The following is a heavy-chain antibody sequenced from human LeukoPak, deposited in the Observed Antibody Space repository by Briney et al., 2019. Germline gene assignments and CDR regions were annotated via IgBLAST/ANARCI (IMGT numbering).Heavy chain of an antibody. Sequence: GGSLRLSCAASGFTFSSYAMHWVRQAPGKGLEWVAVISYDGSNKYYADSVKGRFTISRDNSKNTLYLQMNSLRAEDTAVYYCAKEYSSSSLHWGQGTLVTVSS. D-gene: IGHD6-6*01. CDR3: AKEYSSSSLH. V-gene: IGHV3-30-3*01. CDR2: ISYDGSNK. CDR1: GFTFSSYA. J-gene: IGHJ4*02.